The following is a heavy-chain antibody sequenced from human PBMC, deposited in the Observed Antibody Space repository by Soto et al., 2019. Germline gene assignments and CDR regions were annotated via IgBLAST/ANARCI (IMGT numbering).Heavy chain of an antibody. CDR1: GFTFSSYA. V-gene: IGHV3-23*01. CDR2: ISGSGGST. CDR3: AKGGGYCSSTSCYVRFDY. D-gene: IGHD2-2*01. J-gene: IGHJ4*02. Sequence: GGSLRLSCAASGFTFSSYAMSWVRQAPGKGLEWVSAISGSGGSTYYADSVKGRFTISRDNSKNTLYLQMNSLRAEDTAVYYCAKGGGYCSSTSCYVRFDYWGQGTLVTVSS.